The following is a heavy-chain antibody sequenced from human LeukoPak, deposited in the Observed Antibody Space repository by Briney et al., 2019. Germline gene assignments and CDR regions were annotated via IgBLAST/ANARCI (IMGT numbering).Heavy chain of an antibody. J-gene: IGHJ3*02. D-gene: IGHD5-18*01. V-gene: IGHV3-23*01. Sequence: PGGSLRPSCAASGFTFSIYAMSWVRQAPGKGLEWVSAISGSGGSTYYADSVKGRFTISRDNSKNTLYLQMNSLRAEDTAVYYCARRRRGYSYGFGDAFDIWGQGTMVTVSS. CDR2: ISGSGGST. CDR1: GFTFSIYA. CDR3: ARRRRGYSYGFGDAFDI.